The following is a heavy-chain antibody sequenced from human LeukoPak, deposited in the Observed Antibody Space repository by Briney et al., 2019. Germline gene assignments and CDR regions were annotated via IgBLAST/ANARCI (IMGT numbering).Heavy chain of an antibody. CDR3: MRTYCSNISCFYFDY. CDR1: GASISSSNW. D-gene: IGHD2-2*01. CDR2: IFHAGTT. Sequence: PSETLSLTCAVSGASISSSNWWSWARQPPGKGLEWIGEIFHAGTTNYNPSLQSRVTISVDNSRNKFSLKLTSVTAAETAVYYCMRTYCSNISCFYFDYWGQGTLVTVSS. V-gene: IGHV4-4*02. J-gene: IGHJ4*02.